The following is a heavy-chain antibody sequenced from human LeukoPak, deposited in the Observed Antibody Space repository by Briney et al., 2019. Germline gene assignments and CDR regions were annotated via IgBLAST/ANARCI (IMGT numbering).Heavy chain of an antibody. V-gene: IGHV3-33*01. CDR3: ARAVDGYTSNYYYYVDV. D-gene: IGHD6-19*01. J-gene: IGHJ6*03. CDR1: GFTFSSYG. Sequence: GGSLRLSCAASGFTFSSYGMHWVRQAPGKGLEWVAVIWYDGSNKYYADSVKGRFTISRDNSKNTLYLQMNSLRAEDTAVYYCARAVDGYTSNYYYYVDVWGKGTTVTVSS. CDR2: IWYDGSNK.